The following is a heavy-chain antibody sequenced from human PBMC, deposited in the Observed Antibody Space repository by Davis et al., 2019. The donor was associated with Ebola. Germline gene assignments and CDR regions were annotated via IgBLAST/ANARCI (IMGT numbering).Heavy chain of an antibody. CDR1: GYTFTGYY. D-gene: IGHD4-23*01. J-gene: IGHJ6*02. V-gene: IGHV1-2*02. Sequence: ASVKVSCKASGYTFTGYYMHWVRQAPGQGLEWMGWINPNSGGTNYAQKFQGRVTMTRDTSISTAYMELSRLRSDDTAVYYCAINSYYYYYGMDVWGQGTTVTVSS. CDR3: AINSYYYYYGMDV. CDR2: INPNSGGT.